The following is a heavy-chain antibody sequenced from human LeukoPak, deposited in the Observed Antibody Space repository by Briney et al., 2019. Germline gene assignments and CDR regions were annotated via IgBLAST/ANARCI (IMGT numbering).Heavy chain of an antibody. CDR1: GFTVSSSY. J-gene: IGHJ6*03. CDR3: ASQIRNGYNQYYYYYMDV. V-gene: IGHV3-53*05. CDR2: IYSGGST. Sequence: GGSLRLSCAASGFTVSSSYMSWVRQAPGKGLEWVSVIYSGGSTYYADSVKGRFTISRDNSKNTLYPQMNSLRAEDTAIYYCASQIRNGYNQYYYYYMDVWGKGTTVTVSS. D-gene: IGHD5-24*01.